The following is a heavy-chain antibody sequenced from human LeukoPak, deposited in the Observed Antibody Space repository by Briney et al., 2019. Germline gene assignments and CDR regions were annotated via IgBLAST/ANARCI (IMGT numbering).Heavy chain of an antibody. D-gene: IGHD6-13*01. V-gene: IGHV3-21*01. CDR2: ISSSSSYI. Sequence: PGGSLRLSCAASGFTFGSCWMNWVRQAPGKGLEWVSSISSSSSYIYYADSVKGRFTISRDNAKNSLYLQMNSLRAEDTAVYYCARDSSFNGAAAGNYWGQGTLVTVSS. J-gene: IGHJ4*02. CDR1: GFTFGSCW. CDR3: ARDSSFNGAAAGNY.